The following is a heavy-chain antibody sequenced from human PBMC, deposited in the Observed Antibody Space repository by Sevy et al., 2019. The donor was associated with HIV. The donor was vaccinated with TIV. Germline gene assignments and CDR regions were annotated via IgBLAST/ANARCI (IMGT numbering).Heavy chain of an antibody. J-gene: IGHJ6*02. CDR1: GFTFSSSW. V-gene: IGHV3-7*01. Sequence: GESLKISCAASGFTFSSSWVSWVRQAPGRGLEWVASIKQDGSQKYYVDSVKGRFTISRDNAKNSLYLLMNFLRAEDTAVYYCARLRGCSGGSCFFGMDVWGQGTTVTVSS. D-gene: IGHD2-15*01. CDR3: ARLRGCSGGSCFFGMDV. CDR2: IKQDGSQK.